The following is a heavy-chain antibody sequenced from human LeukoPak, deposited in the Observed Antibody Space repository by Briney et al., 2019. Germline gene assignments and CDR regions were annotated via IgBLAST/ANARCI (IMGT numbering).Heavy chain of an antibody. Sequence: PGGSLRLSCAASGFTFSRYAMSWVRQAPGKGLEWVSAISGSGGSTYYADSVKGRFTISRDNSKNTLYLQMNSLRAEDTAVYYCAKDINRGYSGYDRILWGQGTLVTVSS. CDR3: AKDINRGYSGYDRIL. J-gene: IGHJ4*02. CDR1: GFTFSRYA. V-gene: IGHV3-23*01. CDR2: ISGSGGST. D-gene: IGHD5-12*01.